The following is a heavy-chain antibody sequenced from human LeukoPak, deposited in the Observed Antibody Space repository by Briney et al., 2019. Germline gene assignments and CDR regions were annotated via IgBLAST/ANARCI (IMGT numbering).Heavy chain of an antibody. V-gene: IGHV3-15*01. Sequence: PGGSLRLSCAASGFTFSNAWMNWVRQAPGKGLEWVGRIKNKIASGSTDYAAPVKGRFTISRDDSKNTLFLQMNSLKTEDTAMYYCTTNDAFDIWGQGTMVTVSS. CDR3: TTNDAFDI. CDR1: GFTFSNAW. J-gene: IGHJ3*02. CDR2: IKNKIASGST.